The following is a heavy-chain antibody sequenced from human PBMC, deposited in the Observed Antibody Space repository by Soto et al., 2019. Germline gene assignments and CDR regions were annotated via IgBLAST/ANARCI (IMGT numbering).Heavy chain of an antibody. J-gene: IGHJ2*01. Sequence: GESLKISCAASGFTFSSYAMSWVRQAPGKGLEWVSAISGSGGSTYFAYSVKGRFTISRDKSKKTLYLQMNSLRAEETAVYYCAKVNFIAAACTGYWYFDLWGRGTLVTVSS. V-gene: IGHV3-23*01. D-gene: IGHD6-13*01. CDR2: ISGSGGST. CDR1: GFTFSSYA. CDR3: AKVNFIAAACTGYWYFDL.